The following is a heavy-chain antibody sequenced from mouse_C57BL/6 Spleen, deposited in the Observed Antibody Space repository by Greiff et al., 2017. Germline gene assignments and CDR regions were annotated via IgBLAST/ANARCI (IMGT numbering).Heavy chain of an antibody. Sequence: VQLQQPGAELVKPGASVKLSCKASGYTFTSYWMQWVKQRPGQGLEWIGEIDPSDSYTNYNQKFKGKATLTVDTSSSTAYMQLSSRTSEDSAVDYCARRGYFDYWGKGTTLTVSS. CDR2: IDPSDSYT. V-gene: IGHV1-50*01. J-gene: IGHJ2*01. CDR1: GYTFTSYW. CDR3: ARRGYFDY.